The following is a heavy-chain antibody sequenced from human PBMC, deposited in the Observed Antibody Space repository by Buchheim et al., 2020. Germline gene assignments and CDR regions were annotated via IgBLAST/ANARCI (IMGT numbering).Heavy chain of an antibody. CDR3: AKDMWVRPETAGAGPNDN. CDR2: VSGSGGST. J-gene: IGHJ4*02. D-gene: IGHD6-13*01. CDR1: GFTFGSYA. Sequence: EVQLLESGGGLVQPGESLRLSCAASGFTFGSYAITWVRQTPGKGLEWVSSVSGSGGSTEYADSVKGRFTISRDNSKSTVYLQMSSLRAEDTAVYYCAKDMWVRPETAGAGPNDNWGQGTL. V-gene: IGHV3-23*01.